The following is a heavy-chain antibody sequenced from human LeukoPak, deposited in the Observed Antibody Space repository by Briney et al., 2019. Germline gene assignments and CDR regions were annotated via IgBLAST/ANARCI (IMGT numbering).Heavy chain of an antibody. V-gene: IGHV3-7*01. Sequence: PGGSLRLSCAASGFTFSSYWMSWVRQAPGTGREWVANIKQDGSEKYYVDSVKGRFTISRDNAKNSLYLQMHSLRAEDTAVYYCARVDSVSGWYDWFDPWGQGTLVTVSS. CDR3: ARVDSVSGWYDWFDP. CDR1: GFTFSSYW. J-gene: IGHJ5*02. D-gene: IGHD6-19*01. CDR2: IKQDGSEK.